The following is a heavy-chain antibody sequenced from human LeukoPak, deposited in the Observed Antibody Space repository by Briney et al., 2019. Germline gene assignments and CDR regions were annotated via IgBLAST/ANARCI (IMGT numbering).Heavy chain of an antibody. CDR2: ISGSGFNT. CDR1: GFSFSSNA. D-gene: IGHD2-15*01. CDR3: AKDPRVDCSGGSCYYFDY. J-gene: IGHJ4*02. Sequence: PGGSLRLSCTASGFSFSSNAMGWVRQAPGKGLEWVSAISGSGFNTYYADSVKGRFTISRDNSKNTLYLQMNSLRAEDTAEYYCAKDPRVDCSGGSCYYFDYWGQGTLVTVSS. V-gene: IGHV3-23*01.